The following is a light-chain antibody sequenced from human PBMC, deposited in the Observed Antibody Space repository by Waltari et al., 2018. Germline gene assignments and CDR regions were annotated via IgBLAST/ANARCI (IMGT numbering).Light chain of an antibody. CDR2: KAS. CDR1: QSISSW. V-gene: IGKV1-5*03. Sequence: DIQMTQSPSPLSASVGDRVIITCRASQSISSWLAWYQHKPGKAPKSLIYKASTLESGVPSRFSGSGSGTEFTLTISSLQPDDFATYYCQHYNNYPYTFGQGTKLEIK. J-gene: IGKJ2*01. CDR3: QHYNNYPYT.